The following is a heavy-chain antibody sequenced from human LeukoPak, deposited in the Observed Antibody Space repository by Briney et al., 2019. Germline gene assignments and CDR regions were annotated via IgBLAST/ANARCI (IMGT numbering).Heavy chain of an antibody. V-gene: IGHV1-69*10. Sequence: SVKVSCKASGGSFSSYAISWVRQAPGQGLERVGGIISIVGVANYAQKFQGRVTITADKSTRTAYMELSSLRSEDSGVYYCAREPHYYDSSGYSWGQGTLVTVSS. J-gene: IGHJ4*02. D-gene: IGHD3-22*01. CDR3: AREPHYYDSSGYS. CDR1: GGSFSSYA. CDR2: IISIVGVA.